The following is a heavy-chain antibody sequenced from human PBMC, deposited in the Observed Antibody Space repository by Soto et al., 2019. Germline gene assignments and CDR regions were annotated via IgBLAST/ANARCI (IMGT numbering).Heavy chain of an antibody. CDR1: GFTFSSFA. CDR2: ISGNATST. V-gene: IGHV3-23*01. Sequence: QPGGSLRLSCAASGFTFSSFAMNWVRQAPGKGLEWVAVISGNATSTYYADSVKGRFTISRDNSKNTMYLQMNSLRAEDTAVYYCAKKAGIISRYGLDVWGQGTTVTVSS. J-gene: IGHJ6*02. CDR3: AKKAGIISRYGLDV.